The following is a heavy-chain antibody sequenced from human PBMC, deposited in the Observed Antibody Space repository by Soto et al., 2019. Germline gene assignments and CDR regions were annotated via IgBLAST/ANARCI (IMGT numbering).Heavy chain of an antibody. CDR1: GGSFSGYY. Sequence: SETLSLTCAVYGGSFSGYYWSWIRQPPGKGLEWIGEINHSGSTNYNPSLKSRVTISVDTSKNQFSLKLSSVTAADTAVYYCASSASSWELDYWGQGTLVTVSS. V-gene: IGHV4-34*01. CDR2: INHSGST. D-gene: IGHD6-13*01. CDR3: ASSASSWELDY. J-gene: IGHJ4*02.